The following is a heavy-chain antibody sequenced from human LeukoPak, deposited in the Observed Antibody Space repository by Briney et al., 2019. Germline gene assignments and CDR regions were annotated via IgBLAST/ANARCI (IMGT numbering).Heavy chain of an antibody. J-gene: IGHJ4*02. CDR1: GFTFSGYW. CDR3: ARGRYCSSTSCYLEG. CDR2: IKQDGSEK. D-gene: IGHD2-2*01. V-gene: IGHV3-7*01. Sequence: LPGGSLRLSCAASGFTFSGYWMSWVRQAPGKGLEWVANIKQDGSEKYYVNSVKGRFTISRDNSKNTLYLQMNSLRAEDTAVYYCARGRYCSSTSCYLEGWGQGTLVTVSS.